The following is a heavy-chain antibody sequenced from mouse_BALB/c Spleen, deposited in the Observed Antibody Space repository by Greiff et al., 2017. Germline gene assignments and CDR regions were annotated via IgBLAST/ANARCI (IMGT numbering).Heavy chain of an antibody. Sequence: EVQRVESGGGLVKPGGSLKLSCAASGFTFSSYTMSWVRQTPEKRLEWVATISSGGSYTYYPDSVKGRFTISRDNAKNTLYLQMSSLKSEDTAMYYCTRDDGHYYAMDYWGQGTSVTVSS. CDR3: TRDDGHYYAMDY. D-gene: IGHD1-1*01. CDR2: ISSGGSYT. V-gene: IGHV5-6-4*01. CDR1: GFTFSSYT. J-gene: IGHJ4*01.